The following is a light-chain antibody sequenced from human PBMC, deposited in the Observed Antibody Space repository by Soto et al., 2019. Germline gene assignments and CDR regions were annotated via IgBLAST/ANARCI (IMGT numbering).Light chain of an antibody. Sequence: EIVMTQSPATLSVSPGERATLSCRASENLNTNLAWYQHRPGQPPMLLIYGASTRATGVPARFTGSGSGTDFTLTISSLEPEDSAVYYCQQRNVWPPVTFGQGTRLEI. CDR2: GAS. CDR3: QQRNVWPPVT. V-gene: IGKV3-11*01. J-gene: IGKJ5*01. CDR1: ENLNTN.